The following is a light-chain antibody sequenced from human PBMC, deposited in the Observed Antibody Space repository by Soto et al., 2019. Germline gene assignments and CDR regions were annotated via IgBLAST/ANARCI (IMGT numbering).Light chain of an antibody. V-gene: IGKV3-11*01. J-gene: IGKJ2*02. CDR1: QSVSSY. Sequence: EIVLTQSPATLSLSPGERATLSCRASQSVSSYLAWYQQKPGQAPRLLIYDASNRATGIPARFSGSGSGTDFTLTISGLEPEDCAVYYCQQRSNWPWTFGQGTKLEIK. CDR3: QQRSNWPWT. CDR2: DAS.